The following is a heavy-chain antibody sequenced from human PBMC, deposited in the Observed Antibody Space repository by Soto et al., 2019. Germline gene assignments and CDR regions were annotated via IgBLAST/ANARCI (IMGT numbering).Heavy chain of an antibody. Sequence: VGSLRLSCAASGFTFSTYAMSCVRQAPGKGLGWVSSISGSGGSTYYADSVKGRFTISRDNSKNTVYLQLSSLRAEDTAIYYSAKEGLAGNYPYFDYWGHGTLVTVSS. D-gene: IGHD4-4*01. CDR2: ISGSGGST. J-gene: IGHJ4*01. V-gene: IGHV3-23*01. CDR3: AKEGLAGNYPYFDY. CDR1: GFTFSTYA.